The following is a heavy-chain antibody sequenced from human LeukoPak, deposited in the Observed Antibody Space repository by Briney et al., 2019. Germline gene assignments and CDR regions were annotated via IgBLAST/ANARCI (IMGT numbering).Heavy chain of an antibody. CDR1: GGSITTYY. CDR3: ARLSVTMVRERGAFDI. J-gene: IGHJ3*02. D-gene: IGHD3-10*01. Sequence: SETLSLTCTVSGGSITTYYWSWIRQPPGKGLEWIGYIYYSGSTNYNPSLKSRVTISGDTSKNQFSLKLNSVTAADTAVYYCARLSVTMVRERGAFDIWGQGTVVTVSS. V-gene: IGHV4-59*08. CDR2: IYYSGST.